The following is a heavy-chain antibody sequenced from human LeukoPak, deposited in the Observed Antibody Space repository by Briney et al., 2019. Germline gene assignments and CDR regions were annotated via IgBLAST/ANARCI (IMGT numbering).Heavy chain of an antibody. CDR2: ISSRGSTI. CDR3: ARGEYYYDSSGYYLVFDY. J-gene: IGHJ4*02. CDR1: GFTFSSYE. V-gene: IGHV3-48*03. Sequence: GGSLRLSCAASGFTFSSYEMNWVRQAPGKGLEWVSYISSRGSTIYYADSVKGRFTISRDNAKNSLYLQMNSLRAEDTAVYYCARGEYYYDSSGYYLVFDYWGQGTLVTVSS. D-gene: IGHD3-22*01.